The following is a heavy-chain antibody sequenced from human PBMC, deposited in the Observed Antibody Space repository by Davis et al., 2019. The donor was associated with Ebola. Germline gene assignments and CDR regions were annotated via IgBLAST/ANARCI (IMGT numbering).Heavy chain of an antibody. CDR2: IYPGDSDT. D-gene: IGHD3-3*02. V-gene: IGHV5-51*01. CDR1: GYSFTSYW. CDR3: ARKSHHFLNGPRTWFDP. Sequence: GGSLRLSCRGSGYSFTSYWIGWVRQMPGKGLEWMAIIYPGDSDTSYSPSFQGQVTISADKSISTAYLQWNSLKASDTASYYCARKSHHFLNGPRTWFDPWGQGTLVTVSS. J-gene: IGHJ5*02.